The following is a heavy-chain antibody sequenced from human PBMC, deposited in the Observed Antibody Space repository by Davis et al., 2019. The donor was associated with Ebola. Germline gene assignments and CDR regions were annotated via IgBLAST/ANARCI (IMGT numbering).Heavy chain of an antibody. CDR3: ARIPFPYYYYYGMDV. Sequence: PGGSLRLSCAVYGGSFSGYYWSWIRQPPGKGLEWIGEINHSGSTNYNPSLKSRVTISVDTSKNQFSLKLSSVTAADTAVYYCARIPFPYYYYYGMDVWGQGTTVTVSS. D-gene: IGHD2-21*01. J-gene: IGHJ6*02. CDR1: GGSFSGYY. CDR2: INHSGST. V-gene: IGHV4-34*01.